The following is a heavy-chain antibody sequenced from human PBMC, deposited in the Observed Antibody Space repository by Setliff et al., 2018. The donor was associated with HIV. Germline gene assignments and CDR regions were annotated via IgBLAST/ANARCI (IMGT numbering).Heavy chain of an antibody. J-gene: IGHJ4*02. CDR3: AKDRGYYGSGSSLDY. CDR2: IYTSGST. D-gene: IGHD3-10*01. V-gene: IGHV4-61*09. CDR1: GGSISSGSYY. Sequence: SETLSLTCNVSGGSISSGSYYWNWIRQPAGKGLEWIGYIYTSGSTKYNPSLKSRVTILVDPSKNQFSLRLSSVTAADTAVYYCAKDRGYYGSGSSLDYWGQGTLVTVSS.